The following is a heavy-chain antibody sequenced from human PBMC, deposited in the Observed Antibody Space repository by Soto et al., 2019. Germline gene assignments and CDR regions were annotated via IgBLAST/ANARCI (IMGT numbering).Heavy chain of an antibody. CDR1: GGTFNTYA. D-gene: IGHD3-10*01. J-gene: IGHJ4*02. CDR3: AREVQVHTPAFVY. Sequence: QVQLVQSGAEMKKPGSSVKVSCQSSGGTFNTYAMNWVRQAPGQGPEWMGDISHMLGAAHYAPKFQGRGTITADDSAGTSYMQLRSLASADTALYFCAREVQVHTPAFVYWGQGTLVTVSS. V-gene: IGHV1-69*19. CDR2: ISHMLGAA.